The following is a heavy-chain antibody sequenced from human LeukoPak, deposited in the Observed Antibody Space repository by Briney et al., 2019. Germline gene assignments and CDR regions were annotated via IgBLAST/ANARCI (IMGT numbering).Heavy chain of an antibody. Sequence: HPGGSLRLSCAASGFTFSSYGMHWVRQAPGKGLEWVAVIWYDGSNKYYADSVKGRFTISRDNSKNTLYLQMNSLRAEDTAVYYCARSVPAALYYFDYWGQGTLVTVSS. V-gene: IGHV3-33*01. J-gene: IGHJ4*02. CDR2: IWYDGSNK. D-gene: IGHD2-2*01. CDR3: ARSVPAALYYFDY. CDR1: GFTFSSYG.